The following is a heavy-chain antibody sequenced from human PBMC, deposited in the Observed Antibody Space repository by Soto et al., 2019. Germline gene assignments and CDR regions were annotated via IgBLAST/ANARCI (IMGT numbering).Heavy chain of an antibody. CDR3: ARGILRPNHYMDV. CDR1: GDSISRGGYF. D-gene: IGHD1-26*01. Sequence: QVQLQESCPGLVKPSQTLSLTCIVSGDSISRGGYFWTWIRQHPGKGLEWIGYIYDSGGAFYNPSLTSRVTMSVDTSKNQFSLNLRSVPAADTDVFYCARGILRPNHYMDVWGKGTAVAVSS. J-gene: IGHJ6*03. CDR2: IYDSGGA. V-gene: IGHV4-31*03.